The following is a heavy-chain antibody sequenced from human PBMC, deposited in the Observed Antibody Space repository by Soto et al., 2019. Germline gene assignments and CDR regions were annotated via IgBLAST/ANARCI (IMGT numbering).Heavy chain of an antibody. Sequence: ASVKVSCKVSGYTLTELSMHWVRRAPGKGLEWMGGFDPEDGETIYAQKFQGRVTMTEDTSTDTAYMELSSLRSEDTAVYYCATSIPAPYYYDSSGYSFDYWGQGTLVTVSS. J-gene: IGHJ4*02. CDR3: ATSIPAPYYYDSSGYSFDY. V-gene: IGHV1-24*01. CDR1: GYTLTELS. CDR2: FDPEDGET. D-gene: IGHD3-22*01.